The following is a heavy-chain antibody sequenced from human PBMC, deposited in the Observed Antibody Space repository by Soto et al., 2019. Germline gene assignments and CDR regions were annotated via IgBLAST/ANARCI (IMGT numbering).Heavy chain of an antibody. D-gene: IGHD3-10*01. CDR3: ARGVASYYYDY. Sequence: SGPTLVNPTQTLTLTCTFSGFSLITSGMRVSCIRQPPGKALEWLARIDWDDDKFYSTSLKTRLTISKDTSKNQVVLTMTNMDPVDTATYYCARGVASYYYDYWGQGTLVTVSS. CDR2: IDWDDDK. CDR1: GFSLITSGMR. V-gene: IGHV2-70*04. J-gene: IGHJ4*02.